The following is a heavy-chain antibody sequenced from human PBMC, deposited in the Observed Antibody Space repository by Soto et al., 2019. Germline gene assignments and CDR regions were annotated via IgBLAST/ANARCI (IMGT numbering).Heavy chain of an antibody. D-gene: IGHD6-13*01. CDR3: AKDPFIRSWTKYFDY. CDR2: ISGSGGST. V-gene: IGHV3-23*01. J-gene: IGHJ4*02. CDR1: GFTFSSYA. Sequence: EVQLLESGGGLVQPGGSLRLSCAASGFTFSSYAMSWVRQAPGKGLEWVSAISGSGGSTYYADSVKGRFTISRDNSKNTQYLQLSSLRAEDTAVYYCAKDPFIRSWTKYFDYWGQGTLVTVSS.